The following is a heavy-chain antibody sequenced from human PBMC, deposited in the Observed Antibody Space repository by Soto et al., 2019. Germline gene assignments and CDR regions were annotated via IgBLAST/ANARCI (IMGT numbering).Heavy chain of an antibody. CDR3: VKDRRSSPYGIDV. CDR1: GFTFSSYA. J-gene: IGHJ6*02. V-gene: IGHV3-23*01. CDR2: ISGSGDST. Sequence: GGSLRLSCAASGFTFSSYAMSWVRQAPGKGLEWVSSISGSGDSTYYADSVKGRFTISRDNSKNTLYLQMNSLRAEDTAVYYCVKDRRSSPYGIDVLALRATVTVSS.